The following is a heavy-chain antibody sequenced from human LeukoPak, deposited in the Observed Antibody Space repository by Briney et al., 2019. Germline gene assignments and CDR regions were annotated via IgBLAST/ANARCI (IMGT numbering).Heavy chain of an antibody. J-gene: IGHJ6*03. CDR2: IYSGGST. V-gene: IGHV3-66*01. Sequence: GGSLRLSCAASGFTVSSNYMSWVRQAPGKGLEWVSVIYSGGSTYYADSVKGRFTISRDNSKNTLYLQMNSLRAEDTAVYYCASIVGAIPDYVDVWGKGTTVTISS. CDR1: GFTVSSNY. D-gene: IGHD1-26*01. CDR3: ASIVGAIPDYVDV.